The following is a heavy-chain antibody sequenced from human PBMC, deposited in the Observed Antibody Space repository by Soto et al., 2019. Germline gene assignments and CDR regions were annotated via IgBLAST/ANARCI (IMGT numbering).Heavy chain of an antibody. CDR2: IYSGGST. CDR3: ASEYSSSSRPSYYYYGMDV. J-gene: IGHJ6*02. D-gene: IGHD6-6*01. CDR1: GFTVSSNY. Sequence: VGSLRLSCAASGFTVSSNYMSWVRQAPGKGLEWVSVIYSGGSTYYADSVKGRFTISRDNSKNTLYLQMNSLRAEDTAVYYCASEYSSSSRPSYYYYGMDVWGQGTTVTVSS. V-gene: IGHV3-53*01.